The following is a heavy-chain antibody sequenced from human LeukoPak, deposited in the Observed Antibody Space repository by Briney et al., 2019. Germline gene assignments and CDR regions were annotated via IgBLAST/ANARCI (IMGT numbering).Heavy chain of an antibody. J-gene: IGHJ4*02. V-gene: IGHV4-61*03. Sequence: SETLSLTCTVSGDSVSSGSYYWSWVRQPPGKGLEWIGYIYYTGNTNYNPSLKSRVTISVDTSKNHFSLKLNSVTAADTAVHFCVRHPRGGPYFDYWGQGTLVTVSS. CDR1: GDSVSSGSYY. CDR2: IYYTGNT. CDR3: VRHPRGGPYFDY. D-gene: IGHD3-16*01.